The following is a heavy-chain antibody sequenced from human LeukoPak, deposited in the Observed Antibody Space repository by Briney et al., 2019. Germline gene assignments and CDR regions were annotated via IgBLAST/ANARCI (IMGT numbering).Heavy chain of an antibody. Sequence: PSETLSLTCAVYGGSFSGYYWSWIRQHPGKGLEWIGYIYYSGSTYYNPSLKSRVTISVDTSKNQFSLKLSSVTAADTAVYYCARWDDYDFWSGYSTNGNYYYGMDVWGQGTTVTVSS. CDR3: ARWDDYDFWSGYSTNGNYYYGMDV. J-gene: IGHJ6*02. CDR1: GGSFSGYY. V-gene: IGHV4-31*11. CDR2: IYYSGST. D-gene: IGHD3-3*01.